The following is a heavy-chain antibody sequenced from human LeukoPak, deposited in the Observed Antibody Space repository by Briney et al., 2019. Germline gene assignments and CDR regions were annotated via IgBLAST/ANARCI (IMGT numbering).Heavy chain of an antibody. CDR3: ARVSTVTTAGFDY. Sequence: SETLSLTCAVYGGSFSGYYWSWIRQPPGKGLEWIGEINHSGSTNYNPSLKSRVTKSVDTSKNQFSLKLSSVTAADTAVYYCARVSTVTTAGFDYWGQGTLVTVSS. J-gene: IGHJ4*02. D-gene: IGHD4-17*01. V-gene: IGHV4-34*01. CDR1: GGSFSGYY. CDR2: INHSGST.